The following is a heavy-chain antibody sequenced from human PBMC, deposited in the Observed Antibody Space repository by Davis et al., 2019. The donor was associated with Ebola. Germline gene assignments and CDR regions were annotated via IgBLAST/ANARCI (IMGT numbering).Heavy chain of an antibody. CDR1: GYSFTNYW. CDR2: IYPGDSGT. D-gene: IGHD3-22*01. V-gene: IGHV5-51*01. J-gene: IGHJ4*02. CDR3: ARHRDYDDADRHFQYYFDY. Sequence: GESLKISCKASGYSFTNYWVGWVRQTPGKGLEWMGIIYPGDSGTRYSPSFQGQLTISAAKSTNTAYLQWSSLQAADTAMYYCARHRDYDDADRHFQYYFDYWGQGTLVTVSS.